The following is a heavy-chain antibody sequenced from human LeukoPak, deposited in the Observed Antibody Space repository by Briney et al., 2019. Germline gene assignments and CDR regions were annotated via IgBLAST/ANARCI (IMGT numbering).Heavy chain of an antibody. D-gene: IGHD1-26*01. CDR2: ISYDGSNK. J-gene: IGHJ6*02. CDR1: GFTFSSYA. CDR3: ARDSGGPGWDYGMDV. V-gene: IGHV3-30-3*01. Sequence: GGSLRLSCAASGFTFSSYAMHWVRQAPGKGLEWAAVISYDGSNKYYADSVKGRFTISRDNSKNTLYLQMNSLRAEDTAVYYCARDSGGPGWDYGMDVWGQGTTVTVSS.